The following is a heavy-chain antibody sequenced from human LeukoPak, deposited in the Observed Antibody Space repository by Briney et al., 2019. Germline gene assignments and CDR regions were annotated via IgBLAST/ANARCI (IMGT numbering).Heavy chain of an antibody. J-gene: IGHJ3*02. V-gene: IGHV1-2*02. CDR2: INPNSGDT. D-gene: IGHD3-22*01. CDR1: GYTFTGYY. CDR3: AISKDYYDSSGYYSHAFDI. Sequence: ASVKVSCKASGYTFTGYYMHWVRQAPGHGLELMGWINPNSGDTNYAQKLQGRVTMTRDTSISTAYMELNRLRSDDTAVYYCAISKDYYDSSGYYSHAFDIWGQGTMVTVST.